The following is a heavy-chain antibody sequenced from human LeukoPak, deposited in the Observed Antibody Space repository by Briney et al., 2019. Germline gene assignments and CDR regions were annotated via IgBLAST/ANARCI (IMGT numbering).Heavy chain of an antibody. V-gene: IGHV4-34*01. J-gene: IGHJ4*02. CDR3: ATRGIFSTVTTFYFDY. CDR2: INHSGST. Sequence: SETLSLTCAVYGGSFSGYYWSWIRQPPGKGLEWIGEINHSGSTNYNPSLKSRVTISVDTSKNQFSLKLSSVTAADTAVYYCATRGIFSTVTTFYFDYWGQGTLVTVSS. CDR1: GGSFSGYY. D-gene: IGHD4-4*01.